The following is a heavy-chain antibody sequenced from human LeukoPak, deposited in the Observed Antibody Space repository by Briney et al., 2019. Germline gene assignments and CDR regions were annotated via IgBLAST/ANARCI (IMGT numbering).Heavy chain of an antibody. J-gene: IGHJ3*02. CDR1: GYTFTSYG. CDR2: IFPILGIA. CDR3: ATAHGGAIDAFDI. V-gene: IGHV1-69*10. Sequence: SVKVSCKASGYTFTSYGISWVRQAPGQGLEWMAGIFPILGIANYAQKFQGRVTITADKSKSTAYMELSSLRSEDTAVYYCATAHGGAIDAFDIWGQGTMVTVSS. D-gene: IGHD4-23*01.